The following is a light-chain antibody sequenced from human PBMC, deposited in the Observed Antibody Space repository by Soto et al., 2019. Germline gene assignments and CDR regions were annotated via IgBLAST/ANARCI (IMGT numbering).Light chain of an antibody. CDR1: SSDVGGYNY. CDR3: SSYAASNNFYFV. CDR2: EVT. Sequence: QSVLTQPPSASGSPGQSVTISCTGTSSDVGGYNYVSWYQQYPGRAPKLMIYEVTKRPSGVPDRFSDSKSGNTASLTDSGLQAEDEADYYCSSYAASNNFYFVFGGGTQLTVL. V-gene: IGLV2-8*01. J-gene: IGLJ3*02.